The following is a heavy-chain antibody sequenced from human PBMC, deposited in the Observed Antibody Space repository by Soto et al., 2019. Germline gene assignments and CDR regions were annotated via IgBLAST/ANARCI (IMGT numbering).Heavy chain of an antibody. CDR1: GFTFDDYA. D-gene: IGHD6-19*01. CDR3: AKDTDGELAVAPFDY. Sequence: GGALRLSCAASGFTFDDYAMHWVRQAPGKGLEWVSGISWNSGSIGYADSVKGRFTISRDNAKNSLYLQMNSLRAEDTALYYCAKDTDGELAVAPFDYWGQGTLVTVSS. V-gene: IGHV3-9*01. J-gene: IGHJ4*02. CDR2: ISWNSGSI.